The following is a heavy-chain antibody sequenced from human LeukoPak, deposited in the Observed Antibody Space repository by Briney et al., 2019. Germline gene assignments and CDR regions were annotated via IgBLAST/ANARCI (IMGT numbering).Heavy chain of an antibody. CDR1: GFTFSSYS. J-gene: IGHJ4*02. CDR2: ISSSSSYI. D-gene: IGHD6-19*01. CDR3: ARSESGRIAVAGNPVSFDY. V-gene: IGHV3-21*01. Sequence: PGGSLRLSCAASGFTFSSYSMNWVRQAPGKGLEWASSISSSSSYIYYADSVKGRFTISRDNAKNSLYLQMNSLRAEDTAVYYCARSESGRIAVAGNPVSFDYWGQGTLVTVSS.